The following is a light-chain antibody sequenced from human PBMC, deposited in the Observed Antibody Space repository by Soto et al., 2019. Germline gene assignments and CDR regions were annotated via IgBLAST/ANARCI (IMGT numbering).Light chain of an antibody. V-gene: IGKV3-20*01. CDR1: QSVTSTY. J-gene: IGKJ2*03. CDR2: GGS. Sequence: EILLTQSPGTLSLSPGETATLSCRASQSVTSTYLAWYQQRPGQSPRLIIYGGSTRATGFPDRFSGGGSGTDVTVTISRLEPEDSAVYYCHCQQFDSSRIYSFGQGTKLEI. CDR3: QQFDSSRIYS.